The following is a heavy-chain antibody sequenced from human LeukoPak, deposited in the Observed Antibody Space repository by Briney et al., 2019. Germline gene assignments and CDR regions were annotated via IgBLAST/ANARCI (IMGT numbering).Heavy chain of an antibody. V-gene: IGHV4-39*01. CDR3: ASRLTHGSTSYYYGY. CDR1: GSSISSSSYC. J-gene: IGHJ1*01. Sequence: SETLSLTCTVSGSSISSSSYCWGWVRQPPGKGLEWIGRIYNNGNTYYNPSLKSRVTISVDTSKNQFSLKVTSVTAADTAVYYCASRLTHGSTSYYYGYWGQGTLVTVSS. CDR2: IYNNGNT. D-gene: IGHD3-10*01.